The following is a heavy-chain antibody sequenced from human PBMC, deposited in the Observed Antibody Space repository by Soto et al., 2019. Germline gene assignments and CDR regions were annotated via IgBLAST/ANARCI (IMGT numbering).Heavy chain of an antibody. D-gene: IGHD5-18*01. CDR2: ISYDGSNK. CDR1: GFTFSSYA. J-gene: IGHJ2*01. Sequence: QVQLVESGGGVVQPGRSLRLSCAASGFTFSSYAMHWVRQAPGKGLEWVAVISYDGSNKYYADSVKGRFTISRDNSKNTLYLQMNSLRAEDTAVYYCAREPFWGTAMVLWYFELWGRGTLVTVSS. V-gene: IGHV3-30-3*01. CDR3: AREPFWGTAMVLWYFEL.